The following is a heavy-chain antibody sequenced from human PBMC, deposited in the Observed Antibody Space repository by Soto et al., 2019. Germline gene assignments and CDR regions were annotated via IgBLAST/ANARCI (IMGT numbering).Heavy chain of an antibody. CDR2: ISSSSSYI. Sequence: GGSLRLSCAASGFTFSSYSMNWVRQAPGKGLEWVSSISSSSSYIYYADSVKGRFTISRDNAKNSLYLQMNSLRAEDTAVYYCARAEGIQNIAAAGDQYAFDIWGQGTMVTVSS. V-gene: IGHV3-21*01. D-gene: IGHD6-13*01. J-gene: IGHJ3*02. CDR3: ARAEGIQNIAAAGDQYAFDI. CDR1: GFTFSSYS.